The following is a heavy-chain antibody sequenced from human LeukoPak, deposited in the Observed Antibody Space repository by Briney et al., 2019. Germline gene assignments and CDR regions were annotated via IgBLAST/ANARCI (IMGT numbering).Heavy chain of an antibody. V-gene: IGHV1-69*13. CDR1: GGTFSSYA. Sequence: ASVKVSCKASGGTFSSYAISWVRQAPEQGLEWMGGIIPIFGTANYAQKFQGRVTITADESTSTAYMELSSLRSEDTAVYYCARGEGGDREIDYWGQGTLVTVSS. J-gene: IGHJ4*02. D-gene: IGHD2-21*02. CDR2: IIPIFGTA. CDR3: ARGEGGDREIDY.